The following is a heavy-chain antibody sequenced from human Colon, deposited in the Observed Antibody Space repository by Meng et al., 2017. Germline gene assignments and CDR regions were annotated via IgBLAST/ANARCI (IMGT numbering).Heavy chain of an antibody. D-gene: IGHD6-19*01. CDR1: GYSISNGYH. Sequence: SETLSLTCTVSGYSISNGYHWGWIRQPPGKGLEWIGSIYHSGTYYNPSLKSLVTISMDASKNQFSLKFNLVAAADAAVYYCARVAGNCFDPWGQGTLVTVSS. V-gene: IGHV4-38-2*02. J-gene: IGHJ5*02. CDR2: IYHSGT. CDR3: ARVAGNCFDP.